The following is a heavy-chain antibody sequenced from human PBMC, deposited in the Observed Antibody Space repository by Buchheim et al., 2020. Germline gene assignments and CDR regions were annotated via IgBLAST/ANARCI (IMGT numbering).Heavy chain of an antibody. CDR2: IVPILGIA. Sequence: QAQLVQSGAAVKKPGSSVKVSCKASGGTSINQFITWVRQAPGQGFEWVGRIVPILGIANYAEKFRDRVTITADKSTNVAHMEIRSLGFEDTAVYFCARVLSNGHSYDFDSWGQG. CDR1: GGTSINQF. J-gene: IGHJ5*01. D-gene: IGHD4-11*01. CDR3: ARVLSNGHSYDFDS. V-gene: IGHV1-69*02.